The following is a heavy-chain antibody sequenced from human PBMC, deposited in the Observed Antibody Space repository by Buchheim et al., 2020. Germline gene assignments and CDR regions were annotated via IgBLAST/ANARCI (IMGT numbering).Heavy chain of an antibody. Sequence: EVQLLESGGGLVPAGGSLRLCCAASGIGFSTYYMTWVRQDPGKGPEWVAIISANGGEAHYADSVTGRFNISRVNYKNTLYLQLNILRADDTAVYYCARGASTITRHFDNCGQVTL. CDR3: ARGASTITRHFDN. D-gene: IGHD3-3*01. CDR1: GIGFSTYY. V-gene: IGHV3-23*01. CDR2: ISANGGEA. J-gene: IGHJ4*01.